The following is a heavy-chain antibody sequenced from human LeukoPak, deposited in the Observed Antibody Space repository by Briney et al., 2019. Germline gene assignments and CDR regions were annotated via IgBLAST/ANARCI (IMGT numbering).Heavy chain of an antibody. CDR2: ISNSGGST. Sequence: GGSLRLSCVVSGFTFSDSAMGWVRQAPGTGLEWASSISNSGGSTYYADPVKGRFTISRDNSKNTLYLQMNSLTAADAAVYYCAKQLGFCSRGTCYFTYWGQGTLVTVSS. D-gene: IGHD2-15*01. CDR1: GFTFSDSA. J-gene: IGHJ4*02. V-gene: IGHV3-23*01. CDR3: AKQLGFCSRGTCYFTY.